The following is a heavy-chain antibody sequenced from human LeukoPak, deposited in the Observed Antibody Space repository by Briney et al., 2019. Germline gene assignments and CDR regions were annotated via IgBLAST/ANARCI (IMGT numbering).Heavy chain of an antibody. CDR1: NGSISSYY. CDR3: ARHDYVSGSHHFDY. J-gene: IGHJ4*02. Sequence: SETLSLTCTVSNGSISSYYWSWIRQPPGEGLEWIGYIYSSGSTYYSPSLKSRVTMSVDTPKNQFSLTLNSVTAADTAVYYCARHDYVSGSHHFDYWGQGILVTVSS. D-gene: IGHD3-10*01. V-gene: IGHV4-59*01. CDR2: IYSSGST.